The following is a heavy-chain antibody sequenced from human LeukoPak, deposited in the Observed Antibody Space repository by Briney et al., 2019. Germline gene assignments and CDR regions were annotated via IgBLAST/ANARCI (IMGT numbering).Heavy chain of an antibody. Sequence: GSLRLSCAVSGITLSNYGMSWVRQAPGKGLEWIGEINHSGSTNYNPSLKSRVTISVDTSKNQFSLKLSSVTAADTAVYYCARERYSSSRRPYYYYYYGMDVWGQGTTVTVSS. CDR3: ARERYSSSRRPYYYYYYGMDV. D-gene: IGHD6-13*01. CDR1: GITLSNYG. V-gene: IGHV4-34*01. CDR2: INHSGST. J-gene: IGHJ6*02.